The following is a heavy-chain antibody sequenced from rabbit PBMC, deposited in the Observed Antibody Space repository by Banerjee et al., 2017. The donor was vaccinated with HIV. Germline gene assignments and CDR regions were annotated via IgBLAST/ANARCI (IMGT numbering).Heavy chain of an antibody. D-gene: IGHD4-1*01. CDR1: GSDISSNA. J-gene: IGHJ6*01. Sequence: QEQLVESGGGLVQPEGSLTLTCKASGSDISSNAMCWVRQAPGKGLELIACIYGGSSGSSHYATWAKGRFTISKMPSTTVTLQMTSLTAADTATYFCARDLAGVIGWNFGLWGPGTLVTVS. CDR3: ARDLAGVIGWNFGL. CDR2: IYGGSSGSS. V-gene: IGHV1S45*01.